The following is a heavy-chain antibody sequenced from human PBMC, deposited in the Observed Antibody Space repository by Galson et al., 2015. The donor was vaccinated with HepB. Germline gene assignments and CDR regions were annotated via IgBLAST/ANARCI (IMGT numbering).Heavy chain of an antibody. CDR2: INPNSGGT. CDR3: ARDQGPIAAAGQDFDY. J-gene: IGHJ4*02. D-gene: IGHD6-13*01. CDR1: GYTFTGYY. V-gene: IGHV1-2*02. Sequence: SVKVSCKASGYTFTGYYMHWVRQAPGQGLEWMGWINPNSGGTNYAQKFQGRVTMTRDTSISTAYMELSRLRSDDTAVYYCARDQGPIAAAGQDFDYWGQGTLVTVSS.